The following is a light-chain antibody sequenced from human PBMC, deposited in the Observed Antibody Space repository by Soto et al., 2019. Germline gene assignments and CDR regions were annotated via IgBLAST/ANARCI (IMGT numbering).Light chain of an antibody. CDR2: KAS. CDR1: QNIRSW. Sequence: DSQMSQSPSTLSASVGDRVTITCRASQNIRSWMAWYQQKPGKAPRLLIYKASSLQSGVPSRFSGSGSGTEFTLTISSLQPDDSATYYCQQYDSYSTFGGGTKVDIK. J-gene: IGKJ4*01. CDR3: QQYDSYST. V-gene: IGKV1-5*03.